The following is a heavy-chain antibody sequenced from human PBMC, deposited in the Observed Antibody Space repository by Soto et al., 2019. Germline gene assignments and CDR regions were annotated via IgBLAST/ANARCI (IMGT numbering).Heavy chain of an antibody. CDR1: GFTFSSYG. CDR3: VRDRLAAAAFNERNGNYGMDV. V-gene: IGHV3-33*01. Sequence: GGSLRLSCAASGFTFSSYGMHWVRQAPGKGLEWVAVIWYDGSNKYYADSVKGRFTISRDNSKNTLYLQMNSLRAEDTAVYYCVRDRLAAAAFNERNGNYGMDVWGQGTTVTVSS. CDR2: IWYDGSNK. J-gene: IGHJ6*02. D-gene: IGHD6-13*01.